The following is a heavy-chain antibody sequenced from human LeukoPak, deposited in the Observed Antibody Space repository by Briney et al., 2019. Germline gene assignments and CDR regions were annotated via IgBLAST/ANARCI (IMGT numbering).Heavy chain of an antibody. D-gene: IGHD3-22*01. V-gene: IGHV4-39*01. Sequence: SETLSLTCAVSGASISDSKYYWAWVRQTPGKGLEWIGSIYHSGSTYYNPSLKTRVTISVDTSNDQFSLRLRSVTAADTAVYYCARQPPFSYYYDSSGTNFDYWGQGTLVTVSS. CDR3: ARQPPFSYYYDSSGTNFDY. CDR2: IYHSGST. J-gene: IGHJ4*02. CDR1: GASISDSKYY.